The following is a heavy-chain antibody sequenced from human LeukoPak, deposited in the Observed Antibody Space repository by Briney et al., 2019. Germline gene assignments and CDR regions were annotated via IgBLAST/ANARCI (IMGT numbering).Heavy chain of an antibody. CDR1: GFTFTSVW. CDR2: ISTDGAIT. Sequence: GGSLRLSCAASGFTFTSVWMHWFRQAPGRGLVWTSRISTDGAITGYADSVKGRFTISRDNAKNTLCLQMNSLRAEDTAVYYCARDRTTVTLFDYWGQGALVTVSS. CDR3: ARDRTTVTLFDY. D-gene: IGHD4-17*01. J-gene: IGHJ4*02. V-gene: IGHV3-74*01.